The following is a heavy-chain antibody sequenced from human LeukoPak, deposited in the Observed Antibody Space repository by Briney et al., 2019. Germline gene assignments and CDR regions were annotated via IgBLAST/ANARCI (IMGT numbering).Heavy chain of an antibody. CDR2: IWYDGSDE. V-gene: IGHV3-33*01. J-gene: IGHJ4*02. CDR3: ARDGGYHSSGPFDY. Sequence: GGSLRLSCAASGFTFSSHGMHWVRQAPGKGLEWVSIIWYDGSDEYYADSMKGRFTISRDNSKNTLYLQMNSLRAEDTAVYYCARDGGYHSSGPFDYWGQGTWSPSPQ. CDR1: GFTFSSHG. D-gene: IGHD3-22*01.